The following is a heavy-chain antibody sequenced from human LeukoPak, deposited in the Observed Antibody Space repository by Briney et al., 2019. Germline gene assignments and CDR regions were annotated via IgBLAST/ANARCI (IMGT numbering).Heavy chain of an antibody. Sequence: GSLRLSCAASGFIFSDYWMNWVRQVPGKGLEWVANIDEVGTKEDYVDSVRGRFTISRDNTKNTLYLQMNSLRAEDTALYYCATRESSMARTYWGQGTLVTVSS. CDR2: IDEVGTKE. CDR1: GFIFSDYW. J-gene: IGHJ4*02. D-gene: IGHD3-10*01. CDR3: ATRESSMARTY. V-gene: IGHV3-7*01.